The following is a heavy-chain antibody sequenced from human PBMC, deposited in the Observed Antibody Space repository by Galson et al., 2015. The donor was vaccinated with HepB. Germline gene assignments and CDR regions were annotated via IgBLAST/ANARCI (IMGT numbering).Heavy chain of an antibody. J-gene: IGHJ4*02. CDR1: GFSFKDYS. Sequence: SLRLSCAASGFSFKDYSMNWVRQTPEKGLELISHISTTSEFIYYADSVKGRFTISRDNGRNSVYLQMNNLRAEDTAVYYCAEGASSVFVYWGQGTLVTVSS. CDR2: ISTTSEFI. CDR3: AEGASSVFVY. V-gene: IGHV3-21*01. D-gene: IGHD6-6*01.